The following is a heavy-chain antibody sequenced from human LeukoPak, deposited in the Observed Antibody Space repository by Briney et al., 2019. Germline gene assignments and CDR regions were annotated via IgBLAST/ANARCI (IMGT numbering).Heavy chain of an antibody. CDR1: GFTFSSYA. CDR3: AKEVHSSSWINYYYYGMDV. Sequence: PGGSLRLSSVASGFTFSSYAMSWVRQAPGKGLEWGSDISRSGGSTYYADSVKGRFTISRDNYKNTLYLQMNSLRAEDTAVYYCAKEVHSSSWINYYYYGMDVWGQGTTVTVSS. J-gene: IGHJ6*02. CDR2: ISRSGGST. V-gene: IGHV3-23*01. D-gene: IGHD6-13*01.